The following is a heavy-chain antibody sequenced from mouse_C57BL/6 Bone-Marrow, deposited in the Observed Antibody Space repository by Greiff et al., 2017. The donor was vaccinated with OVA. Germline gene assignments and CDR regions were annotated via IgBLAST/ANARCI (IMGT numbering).Heavy chain of an antibody. Sequence: QVQLKESGPELVKPGASVKISCKASGYAFSSSWMNWVKQRPGKGLEWIGRIYPGDGDTNYNGKFKGKATLTADKSSSTAYMQLSSLTSEDSAVYFCARSILVCLAYWGQGTLVTVSA. V-gene: IGHV1-82*01. CDR1: GYAFSSSW. J-gene: IGHJ3*01. CDR2: IYPGDGDT. CDR3: ARSILVCLAY.